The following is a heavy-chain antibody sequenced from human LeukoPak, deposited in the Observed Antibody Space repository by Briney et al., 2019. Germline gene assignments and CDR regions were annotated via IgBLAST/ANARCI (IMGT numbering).Heavy chain of an antibody. CDR2: IKQDGSEK. Sequence: GGSLRLSCAASGFTFSSYWMSWVRQAPGKGLEWVANIKQDGSEKYYVDSVKGRFTISRDNAKNSLYLQMNSLRAEDTAVYYCARDRMGRMAAYYYYMDVWGKGTTVTVSS. CDR1: GFTFSSYW. D-gene: IGHD5-24*01. V-gene: IGHV3-7*01. J-gene: IGHJ6*03. CDR3: ARDRMGRMAAYYYYMDV.